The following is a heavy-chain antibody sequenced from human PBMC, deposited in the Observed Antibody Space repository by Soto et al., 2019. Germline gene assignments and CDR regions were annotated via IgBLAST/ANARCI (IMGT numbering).Heavy chain of an antibody. J-gene: IGHJ4*02. D-gene: IGHD6-6*01. Sequence: SETLSLTCSVSGASIRNYFWGWIRQPPGGGLEWIGYIFHSGNTNNSPSLKSRVIMSVDTPKNQFSLKLRSVTAADTAVYYCARGRGSSSSGYYFDYWGQGTLVTVS. V-gene: IGHV4-59*08. CDR3: ARGRGSSSSGYYFDY. CDR1: GASIRNYF. CDR2: IFHSGNT.